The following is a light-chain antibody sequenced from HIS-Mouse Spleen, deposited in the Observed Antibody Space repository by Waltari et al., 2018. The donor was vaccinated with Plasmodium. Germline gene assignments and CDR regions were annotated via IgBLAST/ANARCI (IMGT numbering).Light chain of an antibody. CDR2: AAS. CDR3: QQLNSYPLT. CDR1: QGISSY. V-gene: IGKV1-9*01. Sequence: DIQLTQSPSFLSASVGDRVTITCRASQGISSYLAWYQQKPGKAHKLLIYAASTLQSGVPSRCSGSGSGTEFTLTISSLQPEDFATYYCQQLNSYPLTFGGGTKVEIK. J-gene: IGKJ4*01.